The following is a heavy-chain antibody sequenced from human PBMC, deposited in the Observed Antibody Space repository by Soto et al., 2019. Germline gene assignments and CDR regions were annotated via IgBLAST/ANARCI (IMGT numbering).Heavy chain of an antibody. CDR1: GFTFSGSA. J-gene: IGHJ2*01. CDR2: IRSKANSYAT. V-gene: IGHV3-73*01. D-gene: IGHD3-3*01. Sequence: GGSLRLSCAASGFTFSGSAKHWVRQASGKGLEWVGRIRSKANSYATAYAASVKGRFTISRDDSKNTAYLQMNSLKTEDTAVYYCTLDSPFDLWGRGTLVTVSS. CDR3: TLDSPFDL.